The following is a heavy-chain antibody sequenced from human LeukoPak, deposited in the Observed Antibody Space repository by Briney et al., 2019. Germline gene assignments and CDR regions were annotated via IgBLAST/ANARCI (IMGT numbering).Heavy chain of an antibody. Sequence: PGGSLRLSCAASGFTFSSYAMHWVRQAPGKGLEWVAVISYDGSNKYYADSVKGRFTISRDNAKNSLYLQMNSLRDEDMGVYYCVREGNYASGFEYWGQGTLVTVSS. J-gene: IGHJ4*02. D-gene: IGHD1-7*01. CDR3: VREGNYASGFEY. CDR2: ISYDGSNK. CDR1: GFTFSSYA. V-gene: IGHV3-30-3*01.